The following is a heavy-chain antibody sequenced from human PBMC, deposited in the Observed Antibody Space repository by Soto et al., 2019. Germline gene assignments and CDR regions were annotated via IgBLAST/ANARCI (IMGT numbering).Heavy chain of an antibody. Sequence: PGGSLRLSCAASGFTFSSHGMHWVRQAPGKGLEWMAVISYDGSKKYYVDSVKGRFTISRDNSKNTLYLQMNSLRAEDTAVYHCAKDRVESGLGEVDYWGQGTLVTVSS. CDR3: AKDRVESGLGEVDY. J-gene: IGHJ4*02. CDR1: GFTFSSHG. CDR2: ISYDGSKK. D-gene: IGHD3-16*01. V-gene: IGHV3-30*18.